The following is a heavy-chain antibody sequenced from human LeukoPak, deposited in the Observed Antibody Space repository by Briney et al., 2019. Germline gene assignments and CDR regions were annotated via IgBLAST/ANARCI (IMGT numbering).Heavy chain of an antibody. Sequence: GGSLRLSCAASGFTFSPYWMHWVRQAPGKGLVWVSRINGDGSSTGYADSVKGRFTISRDNAKNTLYLRMISLRAEDTAVYYCAREASPGRLDYWGQGTLVTVSS. J-gene: IGHJ4*02. CDR3: AREASPGRLDY. V-gene: IGHV3-74*01. CDR2: INGDGSST. CDR1: GFTFSPYW.